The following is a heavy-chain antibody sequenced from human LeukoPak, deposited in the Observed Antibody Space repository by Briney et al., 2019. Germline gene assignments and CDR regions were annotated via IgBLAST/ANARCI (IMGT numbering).Heavy chain of an antibody. D-gene: IGHD3-3*01. CDR3: ARRLTYYDFWSGYYYYYYMDV. Sequence: SETLSLTCAVYGGSFSAYYWTWIRQPPGKGLEWIGEINHSGSNNYNSSLRSRVTISVDTSKNQFSLKLSSVTAADTAVYYCARRLTYYDFWSGYYYYYYMDVWGKGTTVTVSS. CDR2: INHSGSN. J-gene: IGHJ6*03. CDR1: GGSFSAYY. V-gene: IGHV4-34*01.